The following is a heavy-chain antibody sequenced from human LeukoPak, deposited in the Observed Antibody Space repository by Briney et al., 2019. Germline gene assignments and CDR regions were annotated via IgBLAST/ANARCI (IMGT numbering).Heavy chain of an antibody. J-gene: IGHJ4*02. CDR1: GVTIEDYS. V-gene: IGHV3-43*01. Sequence: GGSLRLSCAASGVTIEDYSMRWVRQSPGKGLEWVSFITGDGTLSYYADSVKDSFTISRDNSKNSLYLQMSSLRTEDTALYCCARDIRGSSSWGQRTLVTVPS. D-gene: IGHD3-10*01. CDR3: ARDIRGSSS. CDR2: ITGDGTLS.